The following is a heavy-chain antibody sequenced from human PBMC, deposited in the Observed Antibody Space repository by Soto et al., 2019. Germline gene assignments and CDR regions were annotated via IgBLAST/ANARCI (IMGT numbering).Heavy chain of an antibody. V-gene: IGHV4-31*03. Sequence: QVQLQESGPGLVKPSQPLSLTCTVSGGSISSGGYYWSWIRQHPGKGLEWIGYIYYSGSTYYNPSLMSRGTISVDTSKNQFSLKLSSVTAADTAVYYCARVGLDYGDSDYWGQGTLVTVSS. J-gene: IGHJ4*02. CDR1: GGSISSGGYY. CDR3: ARVGLDYGDSDY. D-gene: IGHD4-17*01. CDR2: IYYSGST.